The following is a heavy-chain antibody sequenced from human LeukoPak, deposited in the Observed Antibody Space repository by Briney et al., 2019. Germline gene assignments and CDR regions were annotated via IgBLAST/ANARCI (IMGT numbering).Heavy chain of an antibody. V-gene: IGHV1-46*01. Sequence: ASVKVSCKASGYTFTSYYMHWVRQAPGQGLEWMGIINPSGGSTKYAQKFQGRITMTRDTSTNTLYMELSSLRSEDTAIYYCVRERERGTYFLWGQGTLVTVSS. CDR2: INPSGGST. D-gene: IGHD3-10*01. CDR1: GYTFTSYY. J-gene: IGHJ4*02. CDR3: VRERERGTYFL.